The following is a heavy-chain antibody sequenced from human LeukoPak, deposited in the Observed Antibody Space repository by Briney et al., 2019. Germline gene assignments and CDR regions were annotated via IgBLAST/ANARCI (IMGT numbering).Heavy chain of an antibody. CDR1: GFTFSSYA. CDR2: IGGSGGST. CDR3: AKVVVVPAFYHYFDY. Sequence: GGSLRLSCAASGFTFSSYAMSWVRQAPGKGLEWVSAIGGSGGSTYYVDSVKGRFTISRDNSKNTLYLQMNSLRAEDTAVYYCAKVVVVPAFYHYFDYWGQGTLVTVSS. D-gene: IGHD2-2*01. V-gene: IGHV3-23*01. J-gene: IGHJ4*02.